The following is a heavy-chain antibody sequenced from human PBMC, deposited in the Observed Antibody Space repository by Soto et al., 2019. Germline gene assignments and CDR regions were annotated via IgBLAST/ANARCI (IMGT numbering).Heavy chain of an antibody. Sequence: SETLSLTCTVSGGSISSSSYYWGWIRQPPGKGLEWIGSIYYSGSTYYNPSLKSRVTISVDTSKNQFSLKLSSVTAADTAVYYCARHRELYYYDSSGYYYIDYWGQATLVTVSA. D-gene: IGHD3-22*01. CDR2: IYYSGST. V-gene: IGHV4-39*01. CDR3: ARHRELYYYDSSGYYYIDY. J-gene: IGHJ4*02. CDR1: GGSISSSSYY.